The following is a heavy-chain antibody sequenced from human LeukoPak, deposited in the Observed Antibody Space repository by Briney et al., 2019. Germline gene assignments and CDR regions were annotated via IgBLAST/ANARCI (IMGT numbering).Heavy chain of an antibody. CDR2: IRSKAYGGTT. CDR1: GFTFGDYA. V-gene: IGHV3-49*04. D-gene: IGHD3-22*01. J-gene: IGHJ3*02. Sequence: GGTLRLSCTASGFTFGDYAMSWVRQAPGKGLEWVGFIRSKAYGGTTEYAASVKGRFTISRDDSKSIAYLQMNSLKTEDTAVYYCKADSSAYYILSGDAFDIWGQGTMVTVSS. CDR3: KADSSAYYILSGDAFDI.